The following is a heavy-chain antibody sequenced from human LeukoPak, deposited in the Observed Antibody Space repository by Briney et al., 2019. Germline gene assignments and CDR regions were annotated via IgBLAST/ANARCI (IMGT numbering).Heavy chain of an antibody. J-gene: IGHJ4*02. CDR1: GFPFDDFA. D-gene: IGHD3-10*01. CDR2: ISWESGSI. CDR3: AKGTSNYYGSGSFDY. Sequence: PGGSLRLSCAASGFPFDDFAMHWVRQAPGQGLEWVSGISWESGSIDYADSVKGRFTISRDNAMNSLYLQMNSLRAEDTALYYCAKGTSNYYGSGSFDYWGQGTLVTVSS. V-gene: IGHV3-9*01.